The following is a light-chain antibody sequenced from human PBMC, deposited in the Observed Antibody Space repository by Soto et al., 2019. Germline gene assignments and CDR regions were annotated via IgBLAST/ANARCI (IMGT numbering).Light chain of an antibody. Sequence: QSALTQPRSVAGSPGQSGTISCTGTSSDVGGYDFVSWYQQHPGKAPKLMIYDVSKRPSGVPARFSGSKSANSASLTISGLQAEDEALYYCCSYAGSYNVGVFGGGTQLTVL. V-gene: IGLV2-11*01. CDR2: DVS. J-gene: IGLJ3*02. CDR1: SSDVGGYDF. CDR3: CSYAGSYNVGV.